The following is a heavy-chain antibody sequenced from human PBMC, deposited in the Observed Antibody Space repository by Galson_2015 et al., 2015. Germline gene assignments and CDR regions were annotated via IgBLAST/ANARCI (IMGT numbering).Heavy chain of an antibody. Sequence: SETLSLTCTVSGDSVSSSGYYWSWIRQPPGKGLEWIGHIANTGSTNYNPSLKSRVTISVDTSRNQFSLRLSSVTAADTALYYCARANDDRTGFHLFQYWGQGTLVTVSS. V-gene: IGHV4-61*08. CDR1: GDSVSSSGYY. J-gene: IGHJ1*01. D-gene: IGHD3-22*01. CDR3: ARANDDRTGFHLFQY. CDR2: IANTGST.